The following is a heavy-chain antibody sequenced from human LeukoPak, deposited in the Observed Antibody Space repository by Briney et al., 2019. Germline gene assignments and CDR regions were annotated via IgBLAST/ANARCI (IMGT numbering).Heavy chain of an antibody. CDR3: ASSYGRTYSGGDCYSEVLDY. CDR2: IYYSGST. V-gene: IGHV4-39*01. D-gene: IGHD2-21*02. Sequence: SETLSLTCTVSGGSISSSSYYWGWIRQPPGKGLEWIGSIYYSGSTYYNPSLKSRVTISVDTSKNQFSLKLSSVTAADTAVYYCASSYGRTYSGGDCYSEVLDYWGQGTLVTVSS. J-gene: IGHJ4*02. CDR1: GGSISSSSYY.